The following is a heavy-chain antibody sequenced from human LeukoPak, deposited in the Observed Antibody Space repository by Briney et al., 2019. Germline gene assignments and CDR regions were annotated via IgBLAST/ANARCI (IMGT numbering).Heavy chain of an antibody. V-gene: IGHV4-34*01. Sequence: SETLSLTCAVYGGSFSGYYWSWIRQPPGKGLEWIGEINHSGSTNYNPSLKSRVTISVDTSKDQFSLKLRSVTAADTAVYYCARVRGYSYGYYFYYMDVWGKGTTVTVSS. CDR1: GGSFSGYY. CDR3: ARVRGYSYGYYFYYMDV. D-gene: IGHD5-18*01. CDR2: INHSGST. J-gene: IGHJ6*03.